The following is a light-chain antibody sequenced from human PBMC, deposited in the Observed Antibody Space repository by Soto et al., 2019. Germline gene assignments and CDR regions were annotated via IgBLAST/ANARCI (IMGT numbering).Light chain of an antibody. J-gene: IGLJ2*01. CDR2: DVS. V-gene: IGLV2-14*01. Sequence: QSALTQPASVSGSPGQSISISSTGPSTDVGSYNYVSWYQQRPGKAPKLMIYDVSNRPSGVSNRFSGSKSGNTASLTISGLQTEDEADYYCSSYTSSTTLGVVFGGGTKLTVL. CDR3: SSYTSSTTLGVV. CDR1: STDVGSYNY.